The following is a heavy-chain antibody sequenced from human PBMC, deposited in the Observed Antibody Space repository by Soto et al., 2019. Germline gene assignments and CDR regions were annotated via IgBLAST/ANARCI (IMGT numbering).Heavy chain of an antibody. CDR3: ASITIFGVVTTLDP. CDR2: INHSGST. CDR1: GGSFSGYY. J-gene: IGHJ5*02. D-gene: IGHD3-3*01. Sequence: SETLSLTCAVYGGSFSGYYWSWIRQPPGKGLEWIGEINHSGSTNYNPSLKSRVTISVDTSKNQFSLKLSSVTAADTAVYYCASITIFGVVTTLDPWRQGTLVTVS. V-gene: IGHV4-34*01.